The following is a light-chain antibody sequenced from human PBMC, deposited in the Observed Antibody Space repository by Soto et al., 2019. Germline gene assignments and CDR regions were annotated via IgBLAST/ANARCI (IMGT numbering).Light chain of an antibody. J-gene: IGKJ2*01. CDR3: QQYHNWPPYT. CDR2: GAS. V-gene: IGKV3-15*01. CDR1: RSVSSN. Sequence: EIVMTQSPATLSVSPGEXATLSCRASRSVSSNLAWYQQKPGQAPRLLMYGASTRATGIPARFSGSGSGIEFTLTISSLQSEDFAVYYCQQYHNWPPYTFGQGTKGDIK.